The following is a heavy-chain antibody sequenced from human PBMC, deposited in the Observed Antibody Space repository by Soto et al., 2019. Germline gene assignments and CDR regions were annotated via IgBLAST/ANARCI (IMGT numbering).Heavy chain of an antibody. CDR2: TRGNGEHT. V-gene: IGHV3-23*01. Sequence: EVQVLESGGGLEQPGGSLRLSCAGSGFTFSNFALTWVRQAPGKGLEWVSTTRGNGEHTYYADSVKGRFTVSRDNSKNALFLEMSSLRAQDTAVYYCAKDSKSVAVSAARVYGMYVWGQGTTVTVSS. CDR1: GFTFSNFA. D-gene: IGHD2-2*01. CDR3: AKDSKSVAVSAARVYGMYV. J-gene: IGHJ6*02.